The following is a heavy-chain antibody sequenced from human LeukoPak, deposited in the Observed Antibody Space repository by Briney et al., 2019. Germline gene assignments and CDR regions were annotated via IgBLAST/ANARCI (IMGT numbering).Heavy chain of an antibody. CDR2: ISGSGGST. Sequence: TGGSLRLSCVASGFTFSSYAMSWVRQAPGKGLEWVSAISGSGGSTYYADSVKGRFTISRDNSKNTLYLQMNSLRAEDTAVYYCAKVFSVIAYYFDYWGQGTLVTVSS. CDR1: GFTFSSYA. CDR3: AKVFSVIAYYFDY. J-gene: IGHJ4*02. V-gene: IGHV3-23*01. D-gene: IGHD2-21*01.